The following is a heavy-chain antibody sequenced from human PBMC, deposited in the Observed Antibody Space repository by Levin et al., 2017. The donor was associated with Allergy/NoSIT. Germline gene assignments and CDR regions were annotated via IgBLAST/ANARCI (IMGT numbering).Heavy chain of an antibody. D-gene: IGHD3-16*01. CDR3: ARDGGTEGRSHECDY. Sequence: PGGSLRLSCAASGFTFSNFWMSWVRQAPGKGLEWVANIKEDGSEKYYLDSVRGRLTISRDNAKNSLYLQMNSLRADDTAVYYCARDGGTEGRSHECDYWGRGTLVTVSS. CDR1: GFTFSNFW. J-gene: IGHJ4*02. CDR2: IKEDGSEK. V-gene: IGHV3-7*01.